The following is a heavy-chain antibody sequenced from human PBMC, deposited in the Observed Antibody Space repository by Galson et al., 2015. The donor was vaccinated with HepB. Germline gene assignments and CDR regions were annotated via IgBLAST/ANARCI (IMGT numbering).Heavy chain of an antibody. J-gene: IGHJ4*02. Sequence: SVKVSCKASGYTFTSYAMHWVRQAPGQRLEWMGWINAGNGNTKYSQKFQGRVTITRDTSASTAYMELSSLRSEDTAVYYCARGPPDSTVRPPIDYWGQGTPVTVSS. CDR3: ARGPPDSTVRPPIDY. CDR1: GYTFTSYA. V-gene: IGHV1-3*01. D-gene: IGHD2/OR15-2a*01. CDR2: INAGNGNT.